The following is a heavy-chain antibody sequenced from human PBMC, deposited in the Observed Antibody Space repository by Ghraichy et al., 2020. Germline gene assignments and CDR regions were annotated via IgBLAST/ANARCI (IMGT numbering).Heavy chain of an antibody. CDR3: ARNNYYEGYFDY. Sequence: SETLSLTCTVSGGSISSYYWSWIRQPPGKGLEWIGYIYYSGSTNYNPSLKSRVTISVDTSKNQFSLKLSPVTAADTAVYYCARNNYYEGYFDYWGQGTLVTVSS. CDR1: GGSISSYY. V-gene: IGHV4-59*01. CDR2: IYYSGST. J-gene: IGHJ4*02. D-gene: IGHD3-22*01.